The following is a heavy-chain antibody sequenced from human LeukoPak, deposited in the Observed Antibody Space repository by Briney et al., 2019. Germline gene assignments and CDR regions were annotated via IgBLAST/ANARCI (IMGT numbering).Heavy chain of an antibody. D-gene: IGHD1-14*01. CDR1: GGSFSGYY. V-gene: IGHV4-34*01. Sequence: PSETLSLTCAVCGGSFSGYYWSWIRQPPGKGLEWIGEINHSGSTNYNPSLKSRVTISVDTSKNQFSLKLSSVTAADTAVYYCASGFSEPYFDYWGQGTLVTVSS. CDR2: INHSGST. J-gene: IGHJ4*02. CDR3: ASGFSEPYFDY.